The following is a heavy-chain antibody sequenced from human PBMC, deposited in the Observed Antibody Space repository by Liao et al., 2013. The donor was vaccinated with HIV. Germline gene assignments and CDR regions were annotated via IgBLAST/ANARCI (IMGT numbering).Heavy chain of an antibody. V-gene: IGHV4-4*07. D-gene: IGHD6-13*01. Sequence: QVQLQESGPGLVKPSETLSLTCTVSGGSISSYYWSWIRQPAGKGLEWIGRIYTSGSTNYNPSLKSRVTISVDTSKNQFSLKLSSVTAADTAVYYCARRMRALTVAAGIDYWGQGALVTVSS. J-gene: IGHJ4*02. CDR1: GGSISSYY. CDR2: IYTSGST. CDR3: ARRMRALTVAAGIDY.